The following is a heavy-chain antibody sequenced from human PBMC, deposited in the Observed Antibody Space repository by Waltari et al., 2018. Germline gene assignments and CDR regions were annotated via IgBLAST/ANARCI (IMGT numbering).Heavy chain of an antibody. CDR2: ISSGGST. CDR3: ASYGGYGDYASDY. D-gene: IGHD4-17*01. V-gene: IGHV3-53*01. Sequence: EVQLVESGGGLIQPGGSLRLSCEASGFTVSSNYMSWVRQAPGKGRGVCPDISSGGSTYCADSVKGRLTSSRYNSTNTLYLQMISLRAEDTAVYDCASYGGYGDYASDYWGQGTLVTVSS. CDR1: GFTVSSNY. J-gene: IGHJ4*02.